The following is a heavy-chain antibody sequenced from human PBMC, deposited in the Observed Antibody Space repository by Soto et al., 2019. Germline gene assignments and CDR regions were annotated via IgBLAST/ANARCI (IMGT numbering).Heavy chain of an antibody. Sequence: SETLSLTCAVSGDSVSSRFWWSWVRQSPGKGLEWIGEIYHSGSANYNPSLKSRVTMSVDNSKNQFSLKLNSVTAADTAVYYCARVPDRWGQGTLVTLSS. V-gene: IGHV4-4*02. CDR3: ARVPDR. J-gene: IGHJ5*02. CDR1: GDSVSSRFW. CDR2: IYHSGSA. D-gene: IGHD2-2*01.